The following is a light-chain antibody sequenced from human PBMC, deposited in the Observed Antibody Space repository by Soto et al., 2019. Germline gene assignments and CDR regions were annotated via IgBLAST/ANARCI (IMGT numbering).Light chain of an antibody. CDR3: QQYGYLVT. V-gene: IGKV3-20*01. J-gene: IGKJ4*01. Sequence: EIVMTQSPATLSVSPGERATLSCRASQSVTSTHLAWYQQKPGQAPRLLIYGASSRATGIPDRFSGSGSGTDFTLTISRLEPEDFAMYYCQQYGYLVTFGGGTKVDIK. CDR2: GAS. CDR1: QSVTSTH.